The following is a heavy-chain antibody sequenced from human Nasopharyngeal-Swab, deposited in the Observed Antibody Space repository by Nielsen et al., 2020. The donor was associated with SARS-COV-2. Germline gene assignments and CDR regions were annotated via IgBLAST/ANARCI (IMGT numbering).Heavy chain of an antibody. D-gene: IGHD1-1*01. CDR3: ASGCTSRYYYYYYDMDV. J-gene: IGHJ6*04. V-gene: IGHV1-18*04. Sequence: ASVKVSCKASGYTFTSYCIRWVRQAPGQGLEWMGWISAYNGNINYAQKLQGRVTMTTDTSTSTAYMELRSLRSDDTAVYYCASGCTSRYYYYYYDMDVWCKGSTVNVSS. CDR2: ISAYNGNI. CDR1: GYTFTSYC.